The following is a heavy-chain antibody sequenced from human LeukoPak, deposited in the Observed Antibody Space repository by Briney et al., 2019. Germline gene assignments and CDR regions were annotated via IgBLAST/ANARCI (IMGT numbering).Heavy chain of an antibody. V-gene: IGHV4-61*02. CDR3: ARYCSSSSCYSDAFDY. D-gene: IGHD2-2*01. Sequence: SQTLSLTCTVSGGSGGSVSSGSYYWSWIRQPAGKGLEWIGRIHTGGGTKYNPSLESRLTISRDTSKNQFSLKLTSVTAADTAVYYCARYCSSSSCYSDAFDYWGPGSLVTVSS. CDR2: IHTGGGT. CDR1: GGSGGSVSSGSYY. J-gene: IGHJ4*02.